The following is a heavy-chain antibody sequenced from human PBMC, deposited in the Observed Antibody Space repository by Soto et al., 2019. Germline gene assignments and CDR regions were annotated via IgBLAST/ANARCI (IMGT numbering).Heavy chain of an antibody. D-gene: IGHD1-1*01. CDR3: ARGRYGDY. Sequence: QVHLVQAGAEVKKPGASVKVSCKASGYTFTSYGITWVRQAPGQGLAWMGWISAHNGNTDYAQKLQGRVIVTRDTSTSTAYMELRRLRSDDTAVYYCARGRYGDYWGQGALVTVSS. V-gene: IGHV1-18*01. CDR2: ISAHNGNT. J-gene: IGHJ4*02. CDR1: GYTFTSYG.